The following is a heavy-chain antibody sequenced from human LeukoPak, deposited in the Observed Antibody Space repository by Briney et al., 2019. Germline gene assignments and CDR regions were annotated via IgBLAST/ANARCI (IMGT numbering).Heavy chain of an antibody. CDR2: ISSSSSYI. D-gene: IGHD6-13*01. V-gene: IGHV3-21*01. Sequence: PGGSLRLPCAASGFTFSSYSMNWVRQAPGKGLEWVSSISSSSSYIYYADSVKGRFTISRDNAKNSLYLQMNSLRAEDTAVYYCARDQYYGGSSWFYYYYGMDVWGQGTTVTVSS. CDR3: ARDQYYGGSSWFYYYYGMDV. J-gene: IGHJ6*02. CDR1: GFTFSSYS.